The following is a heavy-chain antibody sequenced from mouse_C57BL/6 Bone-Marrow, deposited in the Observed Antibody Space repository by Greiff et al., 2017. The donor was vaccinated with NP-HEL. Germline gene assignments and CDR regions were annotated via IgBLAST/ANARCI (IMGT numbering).Heavy chain of an antibody. D-gene: IGHD2-4*01. J-gene: IGHJ4*01. CDR3: TREDYDYDVGYYYAMDY. Sequence: EVHLVESGEGLVKPGGSLKLSCAASGFTFSSYAMSWVRQTPEKRLEWVAYISSGGDYIYYADTVKGRFTISRDNARNTLYLQMSSLKSEDTAMYYCTREDYDYDVGYYYAMDYWGQGTSVTVSS. CDR1: GFTFSSYA. CDR2: ISSGGDYI. V-gene: IGHV5-9-1*02.